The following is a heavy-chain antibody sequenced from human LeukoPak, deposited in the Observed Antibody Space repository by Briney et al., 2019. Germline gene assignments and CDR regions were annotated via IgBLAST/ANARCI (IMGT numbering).Heavy chain of an antibody. V-gene: IGHV3-21*01. Sequence: GGSLRLSCAASGFTFSSYSMNWVRQAPGKGLELVSSISSSSSYIYYADSVKGRFTISRDNAKNSLYPQMNSLRAEDTAVYYCATPIPYYDFWSGSDYWGQGTLVTVSS. J-gene: IGHJ4*02. D-gene: IGHD3-3*01. CDR1: GFTFSSYS. CDR2: ISSSSSYI. CDR3: ATPIPYYDFWSGSDY.